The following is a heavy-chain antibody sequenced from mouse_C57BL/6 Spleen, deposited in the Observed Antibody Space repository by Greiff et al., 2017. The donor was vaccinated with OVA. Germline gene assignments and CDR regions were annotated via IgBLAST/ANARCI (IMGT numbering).Heavy chain of an antibody. CDR1: GFTFSDYY. J-gene: IGHJ1*03. CDR3: ARDGGSSYYWYFDV. Sequence: DVQLVESEGGLVQPGRSMKLSCTASGFTFSDYYMAWVRQVPEKGLEWVANINYDGSSTYYLDSLKSRFIISRDNAKNILYLQMSSLKSEDTATYYCARDGGSSYYWYFDVWGTGTTVTVSS. V-gene: IGHV5-16*01. CDR2: INYDGSST. D-gene: IGHD1-1*01.